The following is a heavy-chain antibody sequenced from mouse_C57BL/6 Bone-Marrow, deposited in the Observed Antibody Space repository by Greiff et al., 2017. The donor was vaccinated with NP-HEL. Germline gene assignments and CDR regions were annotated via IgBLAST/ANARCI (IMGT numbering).Heavy chain of an antibody. V-gene: IGHV3-1*01. CDR1: GYSITSGYD. J-gene: IGHJ3*01. Sequence: VQLQESGPGMVKPSQSLSLTCTVTGYSITSGYDWHWIRHFPGNKLEWMGYISYSGSTNYNPSLKSRISITHDTSNNHFFLKLKSVTTEDTATYYCARDDYDYDLPWFAYWGQGTLVTVSA. D-gene: IGHD2-4*01. CDR3: ARDDYDYDLPWFAY. CDR2: ISYSGST.